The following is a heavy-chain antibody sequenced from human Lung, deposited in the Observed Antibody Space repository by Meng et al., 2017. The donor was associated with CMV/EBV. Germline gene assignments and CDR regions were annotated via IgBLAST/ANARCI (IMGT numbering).Heavy chain of an antibody. Sequence: GESXKISCAASGFRFSTYGMNWVRQAPGKGLEWVAFIRFDGSNQYYEDSVKGRFSISRDNSKNMLYLQMNSLRSEDTAVYYCANLGGAGALAYWGRGTLVTVSS. CDR1: GFRFSTYG. CDR2: IRFDGSNQ. CDR3: ANLGGAGALAY. J-gene: IGHJ4*02. V-gene: IGHV3-30*02. D-gene: IGHD1-26*01.